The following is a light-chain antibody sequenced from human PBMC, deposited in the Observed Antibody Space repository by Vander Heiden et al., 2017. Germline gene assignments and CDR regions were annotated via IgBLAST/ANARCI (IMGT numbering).Light chain of an antibody. CDR2: EVS. CDR3: CSYAGSMV. Sequence: QSALTQPAPVSGSPGQSITISCTGTSSDVGSYNLVSWYQQHPGKAPKLMIYEVSKRPSGVSKRFSGSKSGNTASLTISGLQAEDESDYYCCSYAGSMVFGGGTKLTVL. J-gene: IGLJ3*02. V-gene: IGLV2-23*02. CDR1: SSDVGSYNL.